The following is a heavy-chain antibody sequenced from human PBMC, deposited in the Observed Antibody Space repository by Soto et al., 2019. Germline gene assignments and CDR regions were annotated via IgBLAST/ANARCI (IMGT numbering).Heavy chain of an antibody. CDR2: IYYSGST. CDR3: AREYGTTAMAYFDY. Sequence: PSETLSLTCTVSGGSISSGGYYWSWIRQHPGKGLEWIGYIYYSGSTYYNPSLKSRVTISVDTSKNQFSLKLSSVTAADTAVYYCAREYGTTAMAYFDYWGQGTLVTVSS. CDR1: GGSISSGGYY. D-gene: IGHD5-18*01. V-gene: IGHV4-31*03. J-gene: IGHJ4*02.